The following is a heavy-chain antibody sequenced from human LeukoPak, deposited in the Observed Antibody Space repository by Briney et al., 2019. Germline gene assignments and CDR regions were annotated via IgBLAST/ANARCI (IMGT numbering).Heavy chain of an antibody. CDR1: GFTFSNYG. D-gene: IGHD2-15*01. CDR3: AKAPNLVAAPDY. Sequence: GGSLRLSCAASGFTFSNYGMHSVRQAPGKGLEWVAFIRYDVSNKYYGDSVKGRFTISRDNSKNTLYLQMNSLRAEDTAVYYCAKAPNLVAAPDYWGQGTLVTVSS. V-gene: IGHV3-30*02. CDR2: IRYDVSNK. J-gene: IGHJ4*02.